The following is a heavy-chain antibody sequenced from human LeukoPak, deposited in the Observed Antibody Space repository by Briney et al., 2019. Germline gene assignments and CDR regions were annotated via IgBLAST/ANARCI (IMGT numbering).Heavy chain of an antibody. D-gene: IGHD3-16*01. J-gene: IGHJ4*02. V-gene: IGHV3-30*03. CDR1: AFNFNTYP. CDR3: VGGDFHY. CDR2: ISEGGRNG. Sequence: GGSLRLSCAASAFNFNTYPMHWVRQAPGKGLEWVAVISEGGRNGYYLDSVKGRFTISRENSKKMLYLQMNSLRVDDTAVYYCVGGDFHYWGQGTLVTVSS.